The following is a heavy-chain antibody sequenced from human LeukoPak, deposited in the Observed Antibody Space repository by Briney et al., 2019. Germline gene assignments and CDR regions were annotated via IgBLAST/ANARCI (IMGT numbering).Heavy chain of an antibody. J-gene: IGHJ4*02. D-gene: IGHD2-15*01. CDR2: IYHSGST. CDR3: ARDQCSGGSCYSYYFDY. V-gene: IGHV4-38-2*02. Sequence: SETLSLTCAVSGYSISSGYYWGWIRQPPGKGLEWIGSIYHSGSTYYNPSLKSRVTISVDTSKNQFSLKLSSVTAADTAVYYCARDQCSGGSCYSYYFDYWGQGTLVTVSS. CDR1: GYSISSGYY.